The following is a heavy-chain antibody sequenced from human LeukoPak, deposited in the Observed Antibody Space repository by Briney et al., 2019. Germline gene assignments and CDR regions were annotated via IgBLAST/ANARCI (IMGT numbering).Heavy chain of an antibody. CDR3: ARLPDIVVVPAAPYFDY. CDR2: INPNSGGT. Sequence: ASVKVSCKASGDTFTGYYMHWVRQAPGRGLEWMGWINPNSGGTNYAQKFQGRVTMTRDTSISTAYMELSRLRSDDTAVYYCARLPDIVVVPAAPYFDYWGQGTLVTVSS. J-gene: IGHJ4*02. D-gene: IGHD2-2*01. CDR1: GDTFTGYY. V-gene: IGHV1-2*02.